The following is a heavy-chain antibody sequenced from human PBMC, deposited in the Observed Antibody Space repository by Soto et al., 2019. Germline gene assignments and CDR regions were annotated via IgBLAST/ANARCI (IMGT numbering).Heavy chain of an antibody. CDR3: ARGIATGQLDP. Sequence: QVQLVQSRAEVKKHGASVKISCKASGYTFTRYTMNWVRQAPGQRLEWMGWINPDNGNTKSSQKFQDRVIITRDTSACTAYMDLSSLRSEDTAVYYCARGIATGQLDPWGQGTLVTVSS. V-gene: IGHV1-3*01. CDR1: GYTFTRYT. D-gene: IGHD2-15*01. CDR2: INPDNGNT. J-gene: IGHJ5*02.